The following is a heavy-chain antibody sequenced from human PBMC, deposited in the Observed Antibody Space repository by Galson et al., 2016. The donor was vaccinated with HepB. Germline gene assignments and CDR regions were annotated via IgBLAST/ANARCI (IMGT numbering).Heavy chain of an antibody. CDR1: GCTFTSYA. Sequence: SVKVSCKASGCTFTSYAMHWVRQAPGQRLEWMGWINAGNGNTEYSQKFQGRVTITTDTSASIAYMELSSLRSEDSVVYYCARGRTFPKGFFDYWGQGTLVTVSS. V-gene: IGHV1-3*01. D-gene: IGHD1/OR15-1a*01. CDR3: ARGRTFPKGFFDY. CDR2: INAGNGNT. J-gene: IGHJ4*02.